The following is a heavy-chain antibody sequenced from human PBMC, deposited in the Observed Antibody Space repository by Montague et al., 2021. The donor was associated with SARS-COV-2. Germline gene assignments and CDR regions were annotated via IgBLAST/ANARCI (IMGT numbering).Heavy chain of an antibody. D-gene: IGHD3-3*01. CDR1: GGSVSSGSYY. V-gene: IGHV4-61*01. J-gene: IGHJ6*02. CDR3: ARDPWRITIFGVVTRYGMDV. CDR2: IYYSGST. Sequence: SETRSLTCTVSGGSVSSGSYYWSWIRQPPGKGLEWIGYIYYSGSTNYNPSLKSRVTISVDTSKNQFSLKLSSVTAADTAVYYCARDPWRITIFGVVTRYGMDVWGQGTTVTASS.